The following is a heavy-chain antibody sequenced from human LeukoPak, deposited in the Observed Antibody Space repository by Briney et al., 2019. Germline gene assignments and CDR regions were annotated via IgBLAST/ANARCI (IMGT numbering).Heavy chain of an antibody. Sequence: GRSLRLSCAASGFTFSSYSMNWVRQAPGKGLEWVSSISSSSSYIYYADSVKGRFTISRDNAKNSLYLQMNSLRAEDTAVYYCASIVVVTANLLDYWGQGTLVTVSS. CDR1: GFTFSSYS. D-gene: IGHD2-21*02. J-gene: IGHJ4*02. V-gene: IGHV3-21*04. CDR2: ISSSSSYI. CDR3: ASIVVVTANLLDY.